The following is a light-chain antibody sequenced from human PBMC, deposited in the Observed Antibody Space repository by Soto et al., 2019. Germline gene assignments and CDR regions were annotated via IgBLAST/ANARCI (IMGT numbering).Light chain of an antibody. CDR2: VAS. V-gene: IGKV3-15*01. Sequence: EIVMTQSPATLSVSPGERATLSCRASQSVSSNLAWYQQKPGPTPQLLIYVASTRATGIPARFSGSGSGTELTLTISSLQSEDFAVYYCQQYNVWPLTFGGGTKVEFK. CDR1: QSVSSN. CDR3: QQYNVWPLT. J-gene: IGKJ4*01.